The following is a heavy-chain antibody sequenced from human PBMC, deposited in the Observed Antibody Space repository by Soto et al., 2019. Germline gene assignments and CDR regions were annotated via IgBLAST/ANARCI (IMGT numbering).Heavy chain of an antibody. CDR2: IKSETDGGTA. CDR1: GFNLSHPW. V-gene: IGHV3-15*01. Sequence: VGSLRLSCAASGFNLSHPWMTWVRQAAGKGLEWVGRIKSETDGGTADYAAPVKGRITISRDDSKNTVYLQMNSLKTEDTAVYYCTTGIYYDLLTGYHDVAYWGQGTLVTVSS. CDR3: TTGIYYDLLTGYHDVAY. D-gene: IGHD3-9*01. J-gene: IGHJ4*02.